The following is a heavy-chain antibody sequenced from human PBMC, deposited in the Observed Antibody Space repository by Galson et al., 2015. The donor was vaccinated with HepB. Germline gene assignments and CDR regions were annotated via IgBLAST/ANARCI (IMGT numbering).Heavy chain of an antibody. J-gene: IGHJ4*02. V-gene: IGHV1-69*13. D-gene: IGHD1-26*01. CDR1: GGTFSSYA. Sequence: SVKVSCKASGGTFSSYAISWVRQAPGQGLEWMGGIIPIFGTANYAQKFQGRVTITADESTSTAYMELSSLRSEDTAVYYCARGAALQWELLPPNFDYWGQGTLVTVSS. CDR3: ARGAALQWELLPPNFDY. CDR2: IIPIFGTA.